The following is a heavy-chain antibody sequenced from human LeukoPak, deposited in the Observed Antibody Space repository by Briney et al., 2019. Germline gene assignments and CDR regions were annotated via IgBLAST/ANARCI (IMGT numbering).Heavy chain of an antibody. CDR2: ISGSGGST. Sequence: GGSLRLSCAASGFTFSSYAMGWVRQAPGKGLEWVSAISGSGGSTYYADSVKGRFTISRDNSKNTLYLQMNSLRAEDTAVYYCAKQLDSSGWYYFDYWGQGTLVTVSS. D-gene: IGHD6-19*01. CDR1: GFTFSSYA. CDR3: AKQLDSSGWYYFDY. J-gene: IGHJ4*02. V-gene: IGHV3-23*01.